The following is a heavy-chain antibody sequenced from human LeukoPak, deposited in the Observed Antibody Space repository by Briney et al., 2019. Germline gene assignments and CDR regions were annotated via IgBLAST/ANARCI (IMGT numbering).Heavy chain of an antibody. CDR3: ARGGSRGDFDY. CDR2: ISSSSSYI. J-gene: IGHJ4*02. V-gene: IGHV3-21*01. CDR1: GFTFSSYS. Sequence: GGSLRLSCAASGFTFSSYSMNWVRQAPGRGLEWVSSISSSSSYIYYADSVKGRFTISRDNAKNSLYLQMNSLRAEDTAVYYCARGGSRGDFDYWGQGTLVTVSS. D-gene: IGHD6-13*01.